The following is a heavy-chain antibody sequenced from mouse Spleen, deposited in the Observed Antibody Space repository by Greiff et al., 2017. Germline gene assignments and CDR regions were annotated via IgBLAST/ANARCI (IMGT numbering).Heavy chain of an antibody. CDR3: ARLMGYDYDGTWFAY. CDR1: GYSFTGYY. Sequence: EVQLQQSGPELVKPGASVKISCKASGYSFTGYYMNWVKQSPEKSLEWIGEINPSTGGTTYNQKFKAKATLTVDKSSSTAYMQLKSLTSEDSAVYYCARLMGYDYDGTWFAYWGQGTLVTVSA. CDR2: INPSTGGT. D-gene: IGHD2-4*01. V-gene: IGHV1-42*01. J-gene: IGHJ3*01.